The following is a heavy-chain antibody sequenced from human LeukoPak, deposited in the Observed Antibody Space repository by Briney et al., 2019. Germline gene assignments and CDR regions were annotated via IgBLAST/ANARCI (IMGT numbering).Heavy chain of an antibody. CDR2: ISYDGSNE. J-gene: IGHJ6*02. D-gene: IGHD5-24*01. CDR1: GFTFSTYA. Sequence: GRSLRLSCAASGFTFSTYAMHGVRQAPGKGVEGVAVISYDGSNEYYAHSVKGRFTISRDNSKNTLYLQMNSLRAEDTAVYYCAQDGYNQKIYYYYYGMDVWGQGTTVTVSS. CDR3: AQDGYNQKIYYYYYGMDV. V-gene: IGHV3-30*18.